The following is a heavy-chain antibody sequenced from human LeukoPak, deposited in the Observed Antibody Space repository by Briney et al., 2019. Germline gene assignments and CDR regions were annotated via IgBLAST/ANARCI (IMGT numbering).Heavy chain of an antibody. CDR3: ARRAWSAGTPYFDY. J-gene: IGHJ4*02. CDR2: IYPGDSDT. Sequence: GESLKISCKGFGYSFTSYWIVWVRQMPGKGLEWMGSIYPGDSDTRYSPSFQGQVTISADKSISTAYLQWSSLKASDTAMYYCARRAWSAGTPYFDYWGQGTLVTVSS. V-gene: IGHV5-51*01. D-gene: IGHD6-13*01. CDR1: GYSFTSYW.